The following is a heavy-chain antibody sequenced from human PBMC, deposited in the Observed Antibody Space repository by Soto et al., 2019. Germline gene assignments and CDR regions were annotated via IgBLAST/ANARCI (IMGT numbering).Heavy chain of an antibody. CDR3: ARVPDY. CDR1: GGSISSGGYS. CDR2: MYHSGST. V-gene: IGHV4-30-2*01. D-gene: IGHD2-2*01. J-gene: IGHJ4*02. Sequence: SGTLSLTCAVSGGSISSGGYSWSWIRQPPGKGLEWIGYMYHSGSTYYNPSLKSRVTISIDRSKNQFSLKLSSVAAADTAVYYRARVPDYWGQGILVTVSS.